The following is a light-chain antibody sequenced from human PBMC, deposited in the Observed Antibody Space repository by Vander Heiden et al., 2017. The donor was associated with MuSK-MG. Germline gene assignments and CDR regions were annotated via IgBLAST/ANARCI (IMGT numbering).Light chain of an antibody. CDR1: SSDVGGYNY. V-gene: IGLV2-11*01. CDR3: CSYAGSYTWV. J-gene: IGLJ3*02. CDR2: DVS. Sequence: QSALTQPRSVSGSPGQSVTISCSGTSSDVGGYNYVSWYQQHPGKAPKLMIYDVSKRPSGVPDRFSGSKSGNTASLTISGRQAEDEADYYCCSYAGSYTWVFGGGTKLTV.